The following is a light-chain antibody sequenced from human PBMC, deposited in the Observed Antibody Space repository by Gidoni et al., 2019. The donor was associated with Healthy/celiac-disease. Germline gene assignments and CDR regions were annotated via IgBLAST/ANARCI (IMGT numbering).Light chain of an antibody. CDR2: GAS. Sequence: EIVLTQSPGTLSLSPGERATLSCRASQSVSSSYLAWYQQKPGQAPRLLIYGASSRATGIPDRFSGSGSGTDFTLTISRLEPEDFAVYYCQQYGSSPPITFXSXTKVDIK. CDR3: QQYGSSPPIT. V-gene: IGKV3-20*01. CDR1: QSVSSSY. J-gene: IGKJ3*01.